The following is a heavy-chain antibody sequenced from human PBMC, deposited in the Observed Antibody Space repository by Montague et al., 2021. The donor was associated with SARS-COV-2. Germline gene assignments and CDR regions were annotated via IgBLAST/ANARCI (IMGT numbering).Heavy chain of an antibody. CDR3: ATYYDILTGYYIDAFDI. CDR1: GGSISSSSYY. D-gene: IGHD3-9*01. CDR2: IYYSGST. V-gene: IGHV4-39*01. Sequence: SETLSLTCTVSGGSISSSSYYWGWIRQPPGKGLEWIGSIYYSGSTYYNPSLKSRVTLSVDTSKNRFSLKLSSVTAADTAVYYCATYYDILTGYYIDAFDIWGQGTMVTVSS. J-gene: IGHJ3*02.